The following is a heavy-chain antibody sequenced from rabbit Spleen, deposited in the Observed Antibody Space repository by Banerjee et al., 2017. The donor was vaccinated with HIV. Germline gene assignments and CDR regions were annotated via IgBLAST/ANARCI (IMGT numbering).Heavy chain of an antibody. Sequence: QEQLVESGGDLVKPEGSLTLTCTASGFSFSSSYWICWVRQAPGKGLEWIGCILTGGGNTYYANWAKGRFTISKTSSTTVTLQMTSLTVADTATYFCARSGGDIYDFKLWGQGTLVTVS. V-gene: IGHV1S45*01. J-gene: IGHJ4*01. CDR2: ILTGGGNT. CDR3: ARSGGDIYDFKL. CDR1: GFSFSSSYW. D-gene: IGHD2-1*01.